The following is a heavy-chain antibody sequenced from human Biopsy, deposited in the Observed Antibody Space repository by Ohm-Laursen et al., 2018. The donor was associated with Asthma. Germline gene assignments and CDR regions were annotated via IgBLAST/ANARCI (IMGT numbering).Heavy chain of an antibody. D-gene: IGHD3-22*01. CDR2: MYHSGSP. CDR1: GGSITSSSYY. Sequence: TLSLTCTVSGGSITSSSYYWGWIRQPPGKGMEWIGSMYHSGSPYYHPSLKSRATISVDTSKDQLSLKMSSVTAADTAVYFCVRHQYSSSWSTFDYWGQGALVTVSS. CDR3: VRHQYSSSWSTFDY. V-gene: IGHV4-39*01. J-gene: IGHJ4*02.